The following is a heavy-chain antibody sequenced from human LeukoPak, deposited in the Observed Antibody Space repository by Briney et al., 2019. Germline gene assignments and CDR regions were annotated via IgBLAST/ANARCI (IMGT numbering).Heavy chain of an antibody. J-gene: IGHJ4*02. Sequence: SETLSLTCTVSGGSISSYDWSWIRQPPGRGLEWIAYISHSGNTNYNPSLKSRVTISADTSKNQFSLKLSSVTAADTAVYYCARDGSGSYYPLYYFDYWGQGTLVTVSS. CDR1: GGSISSYD. D-gene: IGHD3-10*01. V-gene: IGHV4-59*01. CDR2: ISHSGNT. CDR3: ARDGSGSYYPLYYFDY.